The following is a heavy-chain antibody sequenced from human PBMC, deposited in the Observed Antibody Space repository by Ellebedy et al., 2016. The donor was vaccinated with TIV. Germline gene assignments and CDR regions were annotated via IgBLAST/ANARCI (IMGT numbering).Heavy chain of an antibody. CDR3: ARRGSYGDYAVQINRWFDP. Sequence: GESLKISCAASGFSFRSYWMSWVRQAPGKGLEWVANIYQDGSDEYYVDSVKGRFTISRDNDNKALFLQMNSLRVEDTAVYYCARRGSYGDYAVQINRWFDPWGQGTLVTVSS. J-gene: IGHJ5*02. CDR1: GFSFRSYW. CDR2: IYQDGSDE. D-gene: IGHD4-17*01. V-gene: IGHV3-7*01.